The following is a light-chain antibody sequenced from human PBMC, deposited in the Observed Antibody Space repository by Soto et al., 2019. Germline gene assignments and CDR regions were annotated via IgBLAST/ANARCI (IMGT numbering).Light chain of an antibody. J-gene: IGLJ2*01. V-gene: IGLV2-14*03. CDR3: SSYTSTSTVV. CDR1: SSDVGGYNY. Sequence: QSALTQPASVSGSPGQSITISCTGTSSDVGGYNYVSWYQHHPGKAPKLMIYDVSNRPSGVSNRFSGSKSDNTASLTISGLQAEGEADYYCSSYTSTSTVVFGGGTKLAVL. CDR2: DVS.